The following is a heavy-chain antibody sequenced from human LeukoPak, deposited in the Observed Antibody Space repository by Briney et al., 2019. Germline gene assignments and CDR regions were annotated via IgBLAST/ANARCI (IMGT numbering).Heavy chain of an antibody. CDR3: ARDSGLAAHWFDP. CDR2: MNPNSGNT. V-gene: IGHV1-8*03. CDR1: GYTFTSYD. D-gene: IGHD6-6*01. J-gene: IGHJ5*02. Sequence: ASVKVSCKASGYTFTSYDINWVRQATGQGLEWMGWMNPNSGNTGYAQKFQGRVTITRNTSISTAYMELSSLRSEDTAVYYCARDSGLAAHWFDPWGQGTLVTVSS.